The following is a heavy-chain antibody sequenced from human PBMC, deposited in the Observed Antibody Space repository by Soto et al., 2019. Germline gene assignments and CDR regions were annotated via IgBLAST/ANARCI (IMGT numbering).Heavy chain of an antibody. V-gene: IGHV3-48*03. CDR2: IGRSGETI. CDR1: GFTFSSFE. Sequence: GESLKISCKASGFTFSSFEMNWVRQTPGKGLEWLSYIGRSGETIYYADSVKGRFTISRDNAKSSLFLQMNGLRDEDTGIYYCARDSRGGAARRPTFYYWGRGTLVTVSS. CDR3: ARDSRGGAARRPTFYY. D-gene: IGHD6-6*01. J-gene: IGHJ4*02.